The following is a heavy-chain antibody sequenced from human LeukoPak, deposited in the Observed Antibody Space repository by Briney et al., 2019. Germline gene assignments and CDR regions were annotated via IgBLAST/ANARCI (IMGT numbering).Heavy chain of an antibody. J-gene: IGHJ4*02. CDR2: IYYSGST. D-gene: IGHD4-23*01. V-gene: IGHV4-39*07. CDR1: GGSISSSSYY. Sequence: TPSETLSLTCTVSGGSISSSSYYWGWIRQPPGKGLEWIGSIYYSGSTYYNPSLKSRVTISVDTSKNQFSLKLSSVTAADTAVYYCARLPRGYGGKSFGYWGQGTLVTVSS. CDR3: ARLPRGYGGKSFGY.